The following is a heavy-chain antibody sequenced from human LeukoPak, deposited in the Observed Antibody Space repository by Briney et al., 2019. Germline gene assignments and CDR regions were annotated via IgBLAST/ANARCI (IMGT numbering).Heavy chain of an antibody. Sequence: PGGSLRLSCAASGFTFTSYAMSWVRQAPGKGLEWVSSVSGTGITTYYADSVKGRFTVSRDNSKDTVYLQMNSLRGEDTAVYYCAKELMGFDCWGQGSLVTVSS. V-gene: IGHV3-23*01. CDR3: AKELMGFDC. CDR1: GFTFTSYA. CDR2: VSGTGITT. D-gene: IGHD2-8*01. J-gene: IGHJ4*02.